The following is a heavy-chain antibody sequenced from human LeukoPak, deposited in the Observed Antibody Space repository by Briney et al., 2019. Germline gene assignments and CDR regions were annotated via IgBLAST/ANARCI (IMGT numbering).Heavy chain of an antibody. CDR2: IYYSGST. CDR1: GGSISSGDYY. J-gene: IGHJ4*02. CDR3: ARHGIVDSSRKYYFDY. V-gene: IGHV4-30-4*01. Sequence: SQTLSLTCTVSGGSISSGDYYWSWIRQPPGKGLEWIGYIYYSGSTYYNPSLKSRVTISVDTSKNQFSLKLSSVTAADTAVYYCARHGIVDSSRKYYFDYWGQGTLVTVSS. D-gene: IGHD6-13*01.